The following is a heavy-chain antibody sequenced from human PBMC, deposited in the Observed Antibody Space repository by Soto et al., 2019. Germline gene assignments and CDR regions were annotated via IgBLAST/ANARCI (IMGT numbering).Heavy chain of an antibody. CDR2: VKQDGSEK. CDR3: ARNYDSSGYYYRNLYFEY. CDR1: GFTFSSYW. V-gene: IGHV3-7*03. Sequence: PGGSLRLSCAASGFTFSSYWMSWVRQAPGKGLEWVANVKQDGSEKYYVDSVKGRFTISRDNAKNSLYLQMNSLRAEDTAVYYCARNYDSSGYYYRNLYFEYWGQGTRVTVSS. J-gene: IGHJ4*02. D-gene: IGHD3-22*01.